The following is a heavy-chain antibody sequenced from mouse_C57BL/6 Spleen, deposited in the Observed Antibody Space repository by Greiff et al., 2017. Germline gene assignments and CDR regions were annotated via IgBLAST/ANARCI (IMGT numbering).Heavy chain of an antibody. CDR1: GYSFTAYN. D-gene: IGHD2-1*01. CDR2: INPNDGTT. Sequence: VQLQQSGPELVKPGASVKLSCKASGYSFTAYNMNWVKQSNGQSLEWIGVINPNDGTTSYNQKFKGKATLTVDQSSSTAYTQLNSLTSEDSAVYYSARAGGNPNWYFDVWGTGTTVTVSA. V-gene: IGHV1-39*01. J-gene: IGHJ1*03. CDR3: ARAGGNPNWYFDV.